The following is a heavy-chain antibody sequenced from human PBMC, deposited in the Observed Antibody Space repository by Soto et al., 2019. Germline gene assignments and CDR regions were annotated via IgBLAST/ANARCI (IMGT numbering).Heavy chain of an antibody. CDR2: INSDGSST. CDR3: ESEYRYPIGTYFYGMDV. J-gene: IGHJ6*02. CDR1: GFTFTKYW. V-gene: IGHV3-74*01. D-gene: IGHD5-18*01. Sequence: GGSLRLSCVASGFTFTKYWMHWVRQAPGKGLVWVSRINSDGSSTSYADSVKGRFTISRDNAENTLYLQMNSLRADDTAMYYCESEYRYPIGTYFYGMDVWGQGTTVPVPS.